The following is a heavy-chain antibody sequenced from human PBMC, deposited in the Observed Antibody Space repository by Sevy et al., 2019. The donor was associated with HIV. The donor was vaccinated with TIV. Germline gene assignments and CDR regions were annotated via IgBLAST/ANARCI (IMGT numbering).Heavy chain of an antibody. Sequence: GGSLRLSCAASGFTFSSDWMHWVRQVPGEGLEWVSRVNSDGAWTDYADSVKGRFTISRDSVKNTLFLQMSSLRADDTAVYYCTIGTNGVHRYWGQGTLVTVSS. D-gene: IGHD2-8*01. CDR3: TIGTNGVHRY. CDR1: GFTFSSDW. V-gene: IGHV3-74*01. J-gene: IGHJ4*02. CDR2: VNSDGAWT.